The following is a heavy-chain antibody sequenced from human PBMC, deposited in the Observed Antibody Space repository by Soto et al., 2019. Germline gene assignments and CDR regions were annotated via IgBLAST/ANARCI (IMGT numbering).Heavy chain of an antibody. V-gene: IGHV4-39*01. CDR2: IYYSGGT. CDR1: GGSISSSSYY. J-gene: IGHJ6*02. CDR3: ARTLSGYSYGWLRGGYYYYGMDV. D-gene: IGHD5-18*01. Sequence: SETLSLTCTVSGGSISSSSYYWGWIRQPPGKGLEWIGSIYYSGGTYYNPSLKSRVTISVDTSKNQFSLKLSSVTAADTAVYYCARTLSGYSYGWLRGGYYYYGMDVWGQGTTVTVSS.